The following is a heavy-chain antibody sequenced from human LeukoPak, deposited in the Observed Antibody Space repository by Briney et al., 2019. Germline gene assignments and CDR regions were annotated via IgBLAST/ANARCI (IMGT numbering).Heavy chain of an antibody. CDR3: ASDGYNGWGLVY. D-gene: IGHD5-24*01. Sequence: GGSLRLSCAASGFTFSSYWMHWIRQAPGKGLVWVSGINSDGSSTNYADSVKGRFTISRDNAKNTLYLQMNSLRAEDTAVYYCASDGYNGWGLVYWGQGTLVTVSS. CDR1: GFTFSSYW. J-gene: IGHJ4*02. CDR2: INSDGSST. V-gene: IGHV3-74*01.